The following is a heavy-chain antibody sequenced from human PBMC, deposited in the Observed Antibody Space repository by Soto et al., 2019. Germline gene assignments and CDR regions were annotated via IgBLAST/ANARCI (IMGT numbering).Heavy chain of an antibody. J-gene: IGHJ4*02. V-gene: IGHV3-23*01. D-gene: IGHD2-2*01. CDR2: ISGSGGSP. CDR3: AKARCSTTNCYVPDY. Sequence: EVQLLESWGGLVQPGGSLRLSCAASGFTFSTYTMSWVRQAPGKGLEWVSVISGSGGSPSYADSVQGRFTISRDNPKNTLYLQMSSLRVEDTAMYYCAKARCSTTNCYVPDYWGQGTLVTVSS. CDR1: GFTFSTYT.